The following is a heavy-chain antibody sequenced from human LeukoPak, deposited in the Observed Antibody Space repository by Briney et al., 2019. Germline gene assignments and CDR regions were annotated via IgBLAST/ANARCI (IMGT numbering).Heavy chain of an antibody. D-gene: IGHD5-24*01. J-gene: IGHJ2*01. CDR3: ARVGDHFHWNLDL. CDR1: GFTFSNYA. Sequence: PGGSLRLSCAASGFTFSNYAMTWVRQAPGKGLEWVSSISGDGGYTYYADSVKGRFTISRDTSKNTLSLQMNSLRAEDTAVYFCARVGDHFHWNLDLWGRGTLVTVSS. V-gene: IGHV3-23*01. CDR2: ISGDGGYT.